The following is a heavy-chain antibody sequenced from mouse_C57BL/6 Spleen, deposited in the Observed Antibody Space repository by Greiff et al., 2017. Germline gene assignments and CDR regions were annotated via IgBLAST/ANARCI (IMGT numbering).Heavy chain of an antibody. J-gene: IGHJ3*01. CDR3: ARVDYYGSWFAY. CDR2: IYPGDGDT. D-gene: IGHD1-1*01. Sequence: QVQLQQSGPELVKPGASVKISCKASGYAFSSSWMNWVKQRPGKGLEWIGRIYPGDGDTNYNGKFKGKATLTADKSSSTAYMQLSSLTSEDSAVYFCARVDYYGSWFAYWGQGTLVTVSA. V-gene: IGHV1-82*01. CDR1: GYAFSSSW.